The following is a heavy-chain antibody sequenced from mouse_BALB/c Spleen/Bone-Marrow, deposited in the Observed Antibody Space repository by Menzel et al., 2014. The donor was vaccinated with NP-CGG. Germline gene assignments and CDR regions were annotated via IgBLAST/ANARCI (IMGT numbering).Heavy chain of an antibody. Sequence: EVQLVESGGGSVQPGGSLRLSCATSGFTFTDYYMSWVRQPPGKALEWLGFIRNKAKGYTTDYSASVKGRFTISRDNSQRILYLQMNTLRAGDSATYYCARDENVGIYWYFDVWGAGTTVIVSS. V-gene: IGHV7-3*02. CDR2: IRNKAKGYTT. J-gene: IGHJ1*01. CDR3: ARDENVGIYWYFDV. CDR1: GFTFTDYY.